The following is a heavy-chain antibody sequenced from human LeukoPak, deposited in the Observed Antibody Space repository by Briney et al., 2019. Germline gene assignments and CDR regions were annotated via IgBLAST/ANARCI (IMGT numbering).Heavy chain of an antibody. J-gene: IGHJ4*02. Sequence: GGSLRLSCAASGFIFSSHSMNWARQAPGKELEWLSYISGSSTSGSSSFIYYADSVKGRFTISRDNAKNSLYLQMKGLRVEDTAVYYCARDWAMIDWGQGTLVTVSS. D-gene: IGHD5-12*01. V-gene: IGHV3-48*01. CDR3: ARDWAMID. CDR2: ISGSSTSGSSSFI. CDR1: GFIFSSHS.